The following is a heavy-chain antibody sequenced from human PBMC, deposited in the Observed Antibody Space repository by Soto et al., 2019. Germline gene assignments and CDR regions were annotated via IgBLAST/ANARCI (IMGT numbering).Heavy chain of an antibody. CDR2: ISYDGSNK. V-gene: IGHV3-30*03. J-gene: IGHJ4*02. D-gene: IGHD2-21*02. CDR3: ATDSRIVVVTAPYDY. CDR1: GFTFSRYG. Sequence: QVQLVESGGGVVQPGRSLRLSCAASGFTFSRYGMHWVRQAPGKGLEWVAVISYDGSNKYYADSVKGRFTISRDNSKNTLYLQMNSLRAEYTAVYYCATDSRIVVVTAPYDYWGQGTLVTVSS.